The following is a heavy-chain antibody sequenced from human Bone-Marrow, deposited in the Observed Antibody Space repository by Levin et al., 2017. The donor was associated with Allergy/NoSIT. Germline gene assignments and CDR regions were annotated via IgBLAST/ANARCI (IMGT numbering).Heavy chain of an antibody. V-gene: IGHV4-61*01. J-gene: IGHJ4*02. Sequence: SETLSLTCTVSGDSVSSGRFYCSWIRQPPGTGLEWIGYMYHSGSTDYNPSLKGRVTISLDTSKNQFSLKLTSVTAADTAVYYCASTPFYGSGSYYDHWGQGTLVTVSS. CDR2: MYHSGST. CDR3: ASTPFYGSGSYYDH. D-gene: IGHD3-10*01. CDR1: GDSVSSGRFY.